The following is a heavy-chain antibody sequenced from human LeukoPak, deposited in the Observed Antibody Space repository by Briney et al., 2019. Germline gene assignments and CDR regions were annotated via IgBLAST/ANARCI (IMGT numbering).Heavy chain of an antibody. V-gene: IGHV3-23*01. Sequence: GGSLRLSCAASGFTFSSYAMSWVRQAPGKGLEWVSAISGSGGSTYYADSVKGRFTISRENAKNSLYLQMNSLRAWDTAVYYCARSLGVGYDYWGQGTLVTVSS. CDR2: ISGSGGST. CDR3: ARSLGVGYDY. CDR1: GFTFSSYA. D-gene: IGHD3-16*01. J-gene: IGHJ4*02.